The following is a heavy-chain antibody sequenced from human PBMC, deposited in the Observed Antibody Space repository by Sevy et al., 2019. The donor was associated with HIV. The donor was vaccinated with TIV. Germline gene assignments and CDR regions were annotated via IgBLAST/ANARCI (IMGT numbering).Heavy chain of an antibody. CDR1: GFTFGDYA. D-gene: IGHD2-8*01. Sequence: GGSLRLSCTASGFTFGDYAMRWFRQAPGKGLEWVGFIRSKAYGGTTEYAASVKGRFTISRDDSKSIAYLQMNSLKTEDTAVYYCTRVVVLMVYAISAFDYWGQGTLVTVSS. CDR3: TRVVVLMVYAISAFDY. CDR2: IRSKAYGGTT. J-gene: IGHJ4*02. V-gene: IGHV3-49*03.